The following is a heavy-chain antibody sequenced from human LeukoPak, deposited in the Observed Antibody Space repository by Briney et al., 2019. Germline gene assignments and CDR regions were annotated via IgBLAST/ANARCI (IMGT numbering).Heavy chain of an antibody. CDR2: INSDGSST. D-gene: IGHD3-9*01. J-gene: IGHJ4*02. V-gene: IGHV3-74*01. CDR1: GFKFSSYW. Sequence: PGGSLRLSCAASGFKFSSYWMHWVRQAPGKGLVWVSRINSDGSSTSYADSVKGRFTISRDNAKNTLYLQMNSLRAEDTAVYYCARDPTYDILTGYTDYWGQGTLVTVSS. CDR3: ARDPTYDILTGYTDY.